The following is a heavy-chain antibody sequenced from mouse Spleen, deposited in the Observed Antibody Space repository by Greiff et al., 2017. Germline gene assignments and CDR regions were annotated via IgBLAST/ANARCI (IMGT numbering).Heavy chain of an antibody. CDR2: IDPENGDT. D-gene: IGHD2-2*01. V-gene: IGHV14-4*01. Sequence: EVQLQESGAELVRPGASVKLSCTASGFNIKDDYMHWVKQRPEQGLEWIGWIDPENGDTEYASKFQGKATITADTSSNTAYLQLSSLTSEDTAVYYCTPMVTTKAMDYWGQGTSVTVSS. CDR3: TPMVTTKAMDY. J-gene: IGHJ4*01. CDR1: GFNIKDDY.